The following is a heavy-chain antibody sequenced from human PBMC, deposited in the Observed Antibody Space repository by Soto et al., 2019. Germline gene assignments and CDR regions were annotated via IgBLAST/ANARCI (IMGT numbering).Heavy chain of an antibody. CDR1: GGSISSHY. V-gene: IGHV4-59*08. D-gene: IGHD1-26*01. CDR3: ARPRGTTPAVWYFDL. CDR2: VYHSGKT. Sequence: QVQLQESGPGLVKPSETLSLTCTVSGGSISSHYWCWIRQPPGKGLEWIGYVYHSGKTDSNPSLKSRVTISMDTSKNQISLSLTSVTAADTAVYYCARPRGTTPAVWYFDLWGRGTLVTVSS. J-gene: IGHJ2*01.